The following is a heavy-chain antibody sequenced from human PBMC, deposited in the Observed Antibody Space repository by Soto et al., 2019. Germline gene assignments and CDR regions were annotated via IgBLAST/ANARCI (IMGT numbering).Heavy chain of an antibody. Sequence: EMQLVESGGGLVQPGRSLRLSCAASGFTFDDYVMHWVRQGPGKGLEWVSSITWNSGTIDYADSVKGRFTISRDNGKSSLYLQLNSLRTEDTAFYYCAKDRGWGGAPGTLWDFDLWGRGTLVTVSS. J-gene: IGHJ2*01. V-gene: IGHV3-9*01. D-gene: IGHD6-13*01. CDR2: ITWNSGTI. CDR1: GFTFDDYV. CDR3: AKDRGWGGAPGTLWDFDL.